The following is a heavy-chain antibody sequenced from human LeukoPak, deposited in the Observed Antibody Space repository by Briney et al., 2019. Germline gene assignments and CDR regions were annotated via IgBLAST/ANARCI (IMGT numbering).Heavy chain of an antibody. CDR3: AKEIAYCGGDCYFSLDAFDI. Sequence: GRSLRLSCAASGFTFSSYAMSWVRQAPGKGLEWVSAISGSGGSTYYADSVKGRFTISRDNSKNTLYLQMNSLRAEDTAVYYCAKEIAYCGGDCYFSLDAFDIWGQGTMVTVSS. CDR1: GFTFSSYA. D-gene: IGHD2-21*01. V-gene: IGHV3-23*01. J-gene: IGHJ3*02. CDR2: ISGSGGST.